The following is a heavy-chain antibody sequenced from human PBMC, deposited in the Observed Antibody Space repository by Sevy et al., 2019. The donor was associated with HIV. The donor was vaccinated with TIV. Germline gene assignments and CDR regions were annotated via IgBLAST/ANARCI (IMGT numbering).Heavy chain of an antibody. CDR3: AKGYCSGGSCPRDYYYYGTDV. V-gene: IGHV3-23*01. CDR2: ISGSGRST. Sequence: GGSLRLSCAASGFTFSTYAMNWVRQAPGKGLEWVSSISGSGRSTYYADSVEGRFTISRDNSKNTLYLQMNSLRADDTAVYYCAKGYCSGGSCPRDYYYYGTDVWGQGTTVTVSS. D-gene: IGHD2-15*01. CDR1: GFTFSTYA. J-gene: IGHJ6*02.